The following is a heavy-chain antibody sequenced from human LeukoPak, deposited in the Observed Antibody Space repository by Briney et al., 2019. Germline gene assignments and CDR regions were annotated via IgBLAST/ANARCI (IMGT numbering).Heavy chain of an antibody. V-gene: IGHV4-34*01. CDR1: GGSFSGYY. Sequence: SETLSLTCAVYGGSFSGYYWSWIRQPPGKGLEWIGEINHSGSTNYNPSLKSRVTISVDTSKNQFSLKLSSVTAADTAVYYCARLSVGPYDSSGYYYYYYYYYMDVWGKGTTVTISS. CDR3: ARLSVGPYDSSGYYYYYYYYYMDV. CDR2: INHSGST. J-gene: IGHJ6*03. D-gene: IGHD3-22*01.